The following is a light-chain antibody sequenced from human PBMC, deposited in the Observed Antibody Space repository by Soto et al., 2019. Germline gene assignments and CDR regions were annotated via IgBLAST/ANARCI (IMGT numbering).Light chain of an antibody. CDR1: NSNIGRYS. V-gene: IGLV1-44*01. CDR3: AAWDDNLNGPV. J-gene: IGLJ3*02. Sequence: QSVLTQPPSLSGTPGQRVTISCSGSNSNIGRYSVNWYQHFPGTAPKILIYCDDERPSGVPDRFSGSKSGTSASLAISGLQSEDEAEYYCAAWDDNLNGPVFGGGTKLTVL. CDR2: CDD.